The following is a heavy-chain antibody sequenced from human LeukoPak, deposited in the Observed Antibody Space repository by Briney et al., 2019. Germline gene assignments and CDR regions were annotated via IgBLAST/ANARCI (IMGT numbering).Heavy chain of an antibody. J-gene: IGHJ6*03. CDR3: ARGRGAGYYYYYYMDV. CDR1: GGSFSGYY. D-gene: IGHD3-10*01. CDR2: ISHSGST. Sequence: TSETLSLTCAVYGGSFSGYYWSWIRQPPGKGLEWIGEISHSGSTNYNPSLKSRVTISVDTSKNQFSLKLSSVTAADTAVYYCARGRGAGYYYYYYMDVWGKGTTVTVSS. V-gene: IGHV4-34*01.